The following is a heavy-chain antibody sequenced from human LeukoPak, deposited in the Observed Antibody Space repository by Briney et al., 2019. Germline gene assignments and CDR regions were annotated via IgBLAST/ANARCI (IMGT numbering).Heavy chain of an antibody. Sequence: GGSLILSCAASGFTFSSYGMHWVRQAPGKGLEWVAVISYDGSNKYYADSVKGRFTISRDNSKNTLYLQMNSLRAEDTAVYYCAKDLTTTGTTPFDYWGQGALVTVSS. CDR3: AKDLTTTGTTPFDY. D-gene: IGHD1-1*01. CDR2: ISYDGSNK. CDR1: GFTFSSYG. J-gene: IGHJ4*02. V-gene: IGHV3-30*18.